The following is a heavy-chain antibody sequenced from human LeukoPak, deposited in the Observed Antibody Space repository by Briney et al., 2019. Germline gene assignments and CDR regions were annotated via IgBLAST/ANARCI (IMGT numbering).Heavy chain of an antibody. V-gene: IGHV5-51*01. CDR2: IYPGDSDT. CDR1: GYSFTSYW. J-gene: IGHJ4*02. Sequence: SGESLKISCKGSGYSFTSYWIGWVRQMPGKGLEWMGIIYPGDSDTRYSPSFQGQVTISADKSISTAYLQWSSLKASDTAMYYCARRMVRGVISPYYFDYWGQGTLVTVSS. CDR3: ARRMVRGVISPYYFDY. D-gene: IGHD3-10*01.